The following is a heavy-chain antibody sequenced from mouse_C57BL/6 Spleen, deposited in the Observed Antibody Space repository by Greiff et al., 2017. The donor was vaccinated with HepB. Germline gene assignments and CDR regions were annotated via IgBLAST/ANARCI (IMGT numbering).Heavy chain of an antibody. J-gene: IGHJ2*01. CDR2: IDPSDSYT. Sequence: VQLQQPGAELVRPGTSVKLSCKASGYTFTSYWMHWVKQRPGQGLEWIGVIDPSDSYTNYNQKFKGKATLTVDTSSSTAYMQRSSLTSEDSAVYYCASPSIYYGSSGNFDYWGQGTTLTVSS. D-gene: IGHD1-1*01. CDR3: ASPSIYYGSSGNFDY. V-gene: IGHV1-59*01. CDR1: GYTFTSYW.